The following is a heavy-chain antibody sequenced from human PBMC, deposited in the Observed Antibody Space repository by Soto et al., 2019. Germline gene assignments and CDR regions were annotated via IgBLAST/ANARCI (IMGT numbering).Heavy chain of an antibody. CDR1: GYTFTSYG. Sequence: GASVKVSCKASGYTFTSYGISWVRQAPGQRLEWMGWISAYNGNTNYAQKLPGRVTMTTDTSTSTAYMELRSLRSDDTAVYYCAREKGYSGGWYWLAPGGKGTLVTVPS. CDR2: ISAYNGNT. D-gene: IGHD6-19*01. J-gene: IGHJ5*02. CDR3: AREKGYSGGWYWLAP. V-gene: IGHV1-18*01.